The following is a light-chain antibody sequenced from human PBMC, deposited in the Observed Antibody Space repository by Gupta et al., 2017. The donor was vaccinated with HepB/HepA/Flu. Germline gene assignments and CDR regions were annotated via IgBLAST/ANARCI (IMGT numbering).Light chain of an antibody. CDR3: MTWHISTWV. Sequence: QAVLTQPSSLSASPGASASLTCTFRSGVNIATYRIYWYQQKPGSPPQFLLYYTSDSDKQQGSGVPSRFSGSKVVSANAGILLISGLQSEDEADYYCMTWHISTWVFGGGTKLTVL. V-gene: IGLV5-45*02. J-gene: IGLJ3*02. CDR1: SGVNIATYR. CDR2: YTSDSDK.